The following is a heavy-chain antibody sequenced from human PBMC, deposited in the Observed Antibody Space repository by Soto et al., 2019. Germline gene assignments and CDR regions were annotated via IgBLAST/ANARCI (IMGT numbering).Heavy chain of an antibody. J-gene: IGHJ4*02. D-gene: IGHD1-7*01. Sequence: RGSPLVSCAESGVSFNDYVKRCVRQAPGKGLELVAVMWYHGRDLFYTDSVKGRFTISRDNSKNTLFLQMNSLRADDTAVYYCARDQGGQTGNFILDHWRQGAVVTVSS. CDR2: MWYHGRDL. CDR1: GVSFNDYV. V-gene: IGHV3-33*01. CDR3: ARDQGGQTGNFILDH.